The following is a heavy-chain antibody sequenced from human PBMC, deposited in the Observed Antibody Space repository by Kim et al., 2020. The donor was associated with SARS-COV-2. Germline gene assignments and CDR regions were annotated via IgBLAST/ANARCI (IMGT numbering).Heavy chain of an antibody. V-gene: IGHV3-43*02. Sequence: LSLTCAASGFTFDDYAMHWVRQAPGKGLEWVSLLGGVGYSTNYEDPVKGRFTISRNNSKNSLYLQMNSLRTKDTALYYCAKDIVVTTNYNFYYNMDV. J-gene: IGHJ6*03. CDR2: LGGVGYST. D-gene: IGHD1-1*01. CDR1: GFTFDDYA. CDR3: AKDIVVTTNYNFYYNMDV.